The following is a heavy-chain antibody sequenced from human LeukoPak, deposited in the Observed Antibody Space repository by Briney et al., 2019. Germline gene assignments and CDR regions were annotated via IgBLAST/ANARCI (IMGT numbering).Heavy chain of an antibody. J-gene: IGHJ3*02. CDR2: IYPGDSDT. Sequence: GESLQISCKGSGYSFTSYWIGWVRPMPGKGVEWMGIIYPGDSDTRYSPSFQGQVTISADKSISTAYLQWSSLKASDTAMYYCARTIAAADDAFDIWGQGTMVTVSS. CDR1: GYSFTSYW. CDR3: ARTIAAADDAFDI. D-gene: IGHD6-13*01. V-gene: IGHV5-51*01.